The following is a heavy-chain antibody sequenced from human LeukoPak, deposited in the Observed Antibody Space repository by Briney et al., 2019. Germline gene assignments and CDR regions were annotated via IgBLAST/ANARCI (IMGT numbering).Heavy chain of an antibody. CDR2: IKQDGSEK. Sequence: GGSLRLSCETSGFSFSTYWMSWVRQAPGKGLEWVANIKQDGSEKYYVDSVKGRFTISRDNAKNSLYLQMNSLRAEDTAVYYCARYSSSWYLYYYYYYMDVWGKGTTVTVSS. CDR3: ARYSSSWYLYYYYYYMDV. D-gene: IGHD6-13*01. CDR1: GFSFSTYW. J-gene: IGHJ6*03. V-gene: IGHV3-7*01.